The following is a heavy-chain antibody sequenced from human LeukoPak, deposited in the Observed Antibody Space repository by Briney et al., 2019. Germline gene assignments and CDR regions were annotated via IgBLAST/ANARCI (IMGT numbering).Heavy chain of an antibody. D-gene: IGHD1-26*01. CDR3: VRHVSGTYYRFDY. Sequence: PSETLSLTCTVPGDSISSSNYFWGWIRQPPGKGLDWIVGLSSGGTTYYNGSLKSRVIVSVDTSKSQFSLKLNSVTAADTAVYYCVRHVSGTYYRFDYWGQGTLVTVSS. CDR2: LSSGGTT. J-gene: IGHJ4*02. V-gene: IGHV4-39*01. CDR1: GDSISSSNYF.